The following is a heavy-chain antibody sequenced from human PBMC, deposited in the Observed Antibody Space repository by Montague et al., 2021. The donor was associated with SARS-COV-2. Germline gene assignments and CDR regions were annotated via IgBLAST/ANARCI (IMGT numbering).Heavy chain of an antibody. CDR3: ARKRPASGAHAGFFFDF. Sequence: PALVKPTQTLTLTCIFSGFALATSGMSVSWIRQPPGKALEWLALIDWDDDKYYTTSLKTRLTISKDTSKNQVVLTMSNMDPVDTATYYCARKRPASGAHAGFFFDFWGQGALVTVSA. D-gene: IGHD2-8*02. CDR2: IDWDDDK. V-gene: IGHV2-70*01. CDR1: GFALATSGMS. J-gene: IGHJ4*02.